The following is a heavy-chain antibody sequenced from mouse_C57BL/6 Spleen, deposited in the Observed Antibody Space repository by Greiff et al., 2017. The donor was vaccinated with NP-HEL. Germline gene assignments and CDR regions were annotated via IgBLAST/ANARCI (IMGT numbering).Heavy chain of an antibody. CDR3: ARGFGRVDAMDY. Sequence: QVQLQQSGPELVKPGASVKISCKASGYAFSSSWMNWVKQRPGKGLEWIGRIYPGDGDTNYNGKFKGKATLTADKSSSTAYMQLSSLTSEDSAVYFCARGFGRVDAMDYWGQGTSVTVSS. CDR2: IYPGDGDT. J-gene: IGHJ4*01. D-gene: IGHD1-1*02. CDR1: GYAFSSSW. V-gene: IGHV1-82*01.